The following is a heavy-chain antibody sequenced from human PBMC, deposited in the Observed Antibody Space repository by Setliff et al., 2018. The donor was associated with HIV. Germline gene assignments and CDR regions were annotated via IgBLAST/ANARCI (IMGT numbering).Heavy chain of an antibody. CDR1: GGSISGSSYY. CDR2: LFHSGNT. V-gene: IGHV4-39*01. J-gene: IGHJ3*01. D-gene: IGHD6-13*01. CDR3: ARHPGSTSNWYKGAFDF. Sequence: SETLSLTCSVSGGSISGSSYYWSWIRQPPGKGLEWIGSLFHSGNTYYTPSVKSRVIISVDTSKNQFSLKVKSVTAADTAMYYCARHPGSTSNWYKGAFDFWGQGRMVTVSS.